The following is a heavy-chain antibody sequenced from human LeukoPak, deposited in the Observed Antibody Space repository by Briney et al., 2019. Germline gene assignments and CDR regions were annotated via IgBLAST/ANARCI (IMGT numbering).Heavy chain of an antibody. Sequence: PGGSLRLSCAASGFTLSGYGINWVRQAPGKGLGWVSYISSGSTTTYYVDSVKGRFTISRDNAKNSLNLQMNSLRAEDTAVYYCARGDSGGYQPYYYYYYMDVWGKGTTVTVSS. CDR3: ARGDSGGYQPYYYYYYMDV. V-gene: IGHV3-48*01. CDR1: GFTLSGYG. D-gene: IGHD3-22*01. CDR2: ISSGSTTT. J-gene: IGHJ6*03.